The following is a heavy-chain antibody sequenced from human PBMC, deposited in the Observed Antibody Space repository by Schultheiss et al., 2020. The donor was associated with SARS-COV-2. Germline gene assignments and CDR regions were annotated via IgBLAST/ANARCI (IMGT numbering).Heavy chain of an antibody. CDR3: ARGCGTVPKRGFWFDP. D-gene: IGHD3-10*01. CDR1: GGSFSGYY. V-gene: IGHV4-34*01. Sequence: SETLSLTCAVYGGSFSGYYWGWIRQPPGKGLEWIGSIYYSGSTYYNPSLKSRVTISADTSKNQISLKLSSVTAADTAVYYCARGCGTVPKRGFWFDPWGQGTLVTVSS. CDR2: IYYSGST. J-gene: IGHJ5*02.